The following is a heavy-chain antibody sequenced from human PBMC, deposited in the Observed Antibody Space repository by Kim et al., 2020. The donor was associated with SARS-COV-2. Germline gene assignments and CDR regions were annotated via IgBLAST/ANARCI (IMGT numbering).Heavy chain of an antibody. J-gene: IGHJ4*02. CDR1: GGSFSGYY. V-gene: IGHV4-34*01. D-gene: IGHD5-18*01. Sequence: SETLSLTCAVYGGSFSGYYWSWIRQPPGKGLEWIGEINHSGSTNYNPSLKSRVTISVDTSKNQFSLKLSSVTAADTAVYYCARRRGGYSYGYSAYFDYWGQGTLVTVSS. CDR3: ARRRGGYSYGYSAYFDY. CDR2: INHSGST.